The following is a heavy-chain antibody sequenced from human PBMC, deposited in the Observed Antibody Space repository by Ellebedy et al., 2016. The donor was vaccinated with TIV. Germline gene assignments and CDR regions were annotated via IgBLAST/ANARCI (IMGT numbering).Heavy chain of an antibody. CDR1: GFTFDDYA. CDR3: AKVGPTFHYGDYFDY. CDR2: ISWNSGSI. D-gene: IGHD4-17*01. Sequence: SLKISXAASGFTFDDYAMRWVRQAPGKGLEWVSGISWNSGSIRYADSVKGRFTISRDNAKNSLYLQMNSLRAEDTALYYCAKVGPTFHYGDYFDYWGQGTLVTVSS. V-gene: IGHV3-9*01. J-gene: IGHJ4*02.